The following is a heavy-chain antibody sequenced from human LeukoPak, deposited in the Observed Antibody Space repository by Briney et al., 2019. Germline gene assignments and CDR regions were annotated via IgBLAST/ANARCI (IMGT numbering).Heavy chain of an antibody. CDR1: GFTFSTYW. V-gene: IGHV3-48*03. J-gene: IGHJ4*02. CDR2: ISSSGSTI. Sequence: GALRLSCAASGFTFSTYWMYWVRQAPGKGLEWVSYISSSGSTIYYADSVKGRFTISRDNAKNSLYLQMNSLRAEDTAVYYCARASSSWSYYFDYWGQGTLVTASS. CDR3: ARASSSWSYYFDY. D-gene: IGHD6-13*01.